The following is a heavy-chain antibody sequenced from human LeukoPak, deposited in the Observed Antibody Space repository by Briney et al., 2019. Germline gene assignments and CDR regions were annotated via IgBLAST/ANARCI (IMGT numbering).Heavy chain of an antibody. V-gene: IGHV1-69*05. J-gene: IGHJ4*02. CDR1: GGTFSSYA. CDR3: ARHVDGMVTPFDY. D-gene: IGHD2-21*02. CDR2: IIPIFGTA. Sequence: ASVKVSCKASGGTFSSYAISWVRQAPGQGLEWMRGIIPIFGTANYAQKFQGRVTITTDESTSTAYMKLSSLRSEDTAVYYCARHVDGMVTPFDYWGQGTLVSVSS.